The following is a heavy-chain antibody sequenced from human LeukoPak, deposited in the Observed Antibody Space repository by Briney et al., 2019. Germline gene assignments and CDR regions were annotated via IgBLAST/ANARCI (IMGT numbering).Heavy chain of an antibody. CDR3: ARQDCSGGSCYLDY. CDR1: RFIFSNYA. J-gene: IGHJ4*02. Sequence: GRSLRLSCAASRFIFSNYAMHWVRQAPGKGLDWVAVISYHGSDQFYADSVKGRFTISRDYAKNTLFLQMNSLRTEDTAVYYCARQDCSGGSCYLDYWGQGTLCTVSS. CDR2: ISYHGSDQ. V-gene: IGHV3-30*04. D-gene: IGHD2-15*01.